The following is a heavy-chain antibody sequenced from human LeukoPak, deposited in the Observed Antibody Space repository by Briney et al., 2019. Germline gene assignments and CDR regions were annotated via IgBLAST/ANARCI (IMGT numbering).Heavy chain of an antibody. CDR2: ISWNSGSI. CDR1: GFTFDDYA. J-gene: IGHJ4*02. Sequence: PGGSLRLSCAASGFTFDDYAMHWVRQAPGKGLEWVSGISWNSGSIGYADSVKGRFTISRDNAKNSLYLQMNSLRAEDTALYYCAKDFWPQPYYFDYWGQGTLVTVSS. CDR3: AKDFWPQPYYFDY. V-gene: IGHV3-9*01.